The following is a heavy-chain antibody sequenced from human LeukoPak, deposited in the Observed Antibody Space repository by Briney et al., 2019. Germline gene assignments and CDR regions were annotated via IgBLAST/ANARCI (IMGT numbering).Heavy chain of an antibody. CDR1: GYTFTGYY. CDR2: INPNSGGT. J-gene: IGHJ6*03. D-gene: IGHD3-10*01. V-gene: IGHV1-2*02. CDR3: ATLYTGDYYYYMDV. Sequence: GASVKVSCKASGYTFTGYYMHWVRQAPGQGLEWMGWINPNSGGTNYAQKCQGRVTMTRDTSISTAYMELSRLRSDDTAVYYCATLYTGDYYYYMDVWGKGTTVTVSS.